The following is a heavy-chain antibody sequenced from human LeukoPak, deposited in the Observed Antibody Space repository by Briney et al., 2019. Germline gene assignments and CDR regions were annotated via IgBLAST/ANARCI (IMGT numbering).Heavy chain of an antibody. CDR1: GYTLTELS. J-gene: IGHJ4*02. Sequence: ASAKVSCKVSGYTLTELSMHWVRQAPGKGLEWMGGFDPEDGETIYAQKFQGRVTMTEDTSTDTAYMELSSLRSEDTAVYYCATDGKQLVRRFDYWGQGTLVTVSS. CDR3: ATDGKQLVRRFDY. V-gene: IGHV1-24*01. D-gene: IGHD6-13*01. CDR2: FDPEDGET.